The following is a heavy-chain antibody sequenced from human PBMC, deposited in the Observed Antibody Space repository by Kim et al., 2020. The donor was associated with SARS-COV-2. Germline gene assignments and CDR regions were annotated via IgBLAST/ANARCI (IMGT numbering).Heavy chain of an antibody. Sequence: GGSLRLSCAASGFTFRTYGMHWVRQAPGKGVEWVALISYDGSNKFYADSVKGRFSVSRDNSKNTLFLQMNNLRPEDTALYYCAKESRVTGTVSSWGQGTQVTVSS. CDR2: ISYDGSNK. D-gene: IGHD4-17*01. CDR1: GFTFRTYG. CDR3: AKESRVTGTVSS. J-gene: IGHJ5*02. V-gene: IGHV3-30*18.